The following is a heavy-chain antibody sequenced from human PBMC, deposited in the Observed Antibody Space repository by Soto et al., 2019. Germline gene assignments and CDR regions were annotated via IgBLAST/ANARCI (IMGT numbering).Heavy chain of an antibody. CDR2: IYYSGST. Sequence: QVQLQESGPGLVKPSQTLSLTCTVSGGSISTGAYSWSWIRPPPGKGLEWIGSIYYSGSTYYNPSLNSRLTMSLGTPKNQSSLKLSSVAAADTAVYYCDRGGQGSPFDYWGHGTLVTVSS. V-gene: IGHV4-30-4*01. J-gene: IGHJ4*01. CDR3: DRGGQGSPFDY. CDR1: GGSISTGAYS.